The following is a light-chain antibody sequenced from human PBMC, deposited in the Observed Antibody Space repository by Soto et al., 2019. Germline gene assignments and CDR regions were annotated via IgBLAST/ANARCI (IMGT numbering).Light chain of an antibody. CDR1: SSDVGGYNY. J-gene: IGLJ1*01. CDR3: SSYTSSSTSYV. Sequence: QSVLNQPASVSGSPGQSITISCTGTSSDVGGYNYVSWYQQHPGKAPKLMIYEVSNRPSGVSNRFSGSKSGNTASLTISGLQAEDEADYYCSSYTSSSTSYVFGTGTKVTVL. CDR2: EVS. V-gene: IGLV2-14*01.